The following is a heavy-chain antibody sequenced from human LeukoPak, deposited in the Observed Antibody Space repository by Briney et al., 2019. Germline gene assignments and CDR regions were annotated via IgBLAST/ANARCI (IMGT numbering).Heavy chain of an antibody. CDR1: GYTFTSYG. D-gene: IGHD3-22*01. CDR3: ARVSYYYDSSGYYSSSGDY. V-gene: IGHV1-18*01. Sequence: ASVKVSCKASGYTFTSYGISWVRQAPGQGLEWMGWISAYNGNTNYALKLQGRVTMTTDTSTSTAYMELRSLRSDDTAVYYCARVSYYYDSSGYYSSSGDYWGQGTLVTVSS. CDR2: ISAYNGNT. J-gene: IGHJ4*02.